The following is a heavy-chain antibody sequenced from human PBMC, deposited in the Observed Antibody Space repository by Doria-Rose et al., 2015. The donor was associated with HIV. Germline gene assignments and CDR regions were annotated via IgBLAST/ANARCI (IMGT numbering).Heavy chain of an antibody. V-gene: IGHV4-31*03. J-gene: IGHJ4*02. CDR1: GASVSSRRYY. CDR3: ARMGSYRELDY. D-gene: IGHD3-3*01. CDR2: TYYTGTS. Sequence: LTCSVSGASVSSRRYYWNWRRQVPGKGLESLGYTYYTGTSDYSPSLKSRLNMAVDTSKNQFSLKSSFVTVADTAVYYCARMGSYRELDYWGQGARGIGSA.